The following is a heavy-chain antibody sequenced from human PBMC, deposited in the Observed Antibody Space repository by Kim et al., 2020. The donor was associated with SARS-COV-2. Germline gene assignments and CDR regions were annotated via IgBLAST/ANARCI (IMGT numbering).Heavy chain of an antibody. CDR1: GYPFTKYA. CDR3: ARYILYGGGFDY. CDR2: INAVNGDT. D-gene: IGHD4-17*01. Sequence: ASVKVSCKASGYPFTKYAIHWVRQAPRQRFEWMGWINAVNGDTKFSLKFLGRVTITKDTSASTVYMDLSSLRSEDTAVYYCARYILYGGGFDYWGQGTLVTVSS. V-gene: IGHV1-3*01. J-gene: IGHJ4*02.